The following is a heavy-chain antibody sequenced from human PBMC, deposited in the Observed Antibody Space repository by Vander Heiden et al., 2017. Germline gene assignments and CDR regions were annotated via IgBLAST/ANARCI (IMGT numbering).Heavy chain of an antibody. D-gene: IGHD1-26*01. J-gene: IGHJ4*02. CDR1: GYSFTSYW. CDR3: ARHIYLDGNYYFDY. CDR2: IHPGDSNT. V-gene: IGHV5-51*01. Sequence: EVQLVQSGAEVNKPGESLKISCKGSGYSFTSYWIAWVRQMPGKGLEWMGFIHPGDSNTRYSPSFQGQVTMSTDKSISTAYLQWSSLEASDTAMYYCARHIYLDGNYYFDYWGQGNLVTVSS.